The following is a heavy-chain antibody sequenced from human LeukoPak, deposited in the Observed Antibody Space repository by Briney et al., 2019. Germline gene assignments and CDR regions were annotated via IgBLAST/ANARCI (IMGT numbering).Heavy chain of an antibody. CDR2: IITILGIA. Sequence: SVKVSFKASVCTFSSYAISWVRQPPGQGVEWMGRIITILGIANYAQKFQGRVTITADKSTSTAYMELSSLRSADTAVYYCASLEGCGMAVWGEGTTVTVSS. V-gene: IGHV1-69*04. CDR3: ASLEGCGMAV. CDR1: VCTFSSYA. D-gene: IGHD3-3*01. J-gene: IGHJ6*04.